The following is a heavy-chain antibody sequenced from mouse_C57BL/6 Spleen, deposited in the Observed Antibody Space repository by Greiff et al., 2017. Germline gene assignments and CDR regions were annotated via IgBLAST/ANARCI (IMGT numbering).Heavy chain of an antibody. CDR1: GYAFSSSW. V-gene: IGHV1-82*01. J-gene: IGHJ3*01. CDR3: ARYDDYPWFAY. CDR2: FYPGDGDT. D-gene: IGHD2-4*01. Sequence: QVQLQQSGPELVKPGASVKISCKASGYAFSSSWMNWVKQRPGKGLEWIGRFYPGDGDTNYNGKFKGKATLTADKSSSTAYMQLSSLTSEDSAVYFCARYDDYPWFAYWGQGTLVTVSA.